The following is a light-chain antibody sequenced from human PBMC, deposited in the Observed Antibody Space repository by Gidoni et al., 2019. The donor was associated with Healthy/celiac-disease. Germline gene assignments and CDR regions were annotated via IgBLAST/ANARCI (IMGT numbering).Light chain of an antibody. CDR1: SSNIGSNT. CDR2: RSN. Sequence: QSVLTQPPSASGTPGQRVTSSCSGSSSNIGSNTVNWYQQLPGTAPKLLIYRSNQRPSGVPDRFSGSKSGTSASLAISGLQSEDEADYYCAAWDDSLNGYVFGTGTKVTVL. V-gene: IGLV1-44*01. J-gene: IGLJ1*01. CDR3: AAWDDSLNGYV.